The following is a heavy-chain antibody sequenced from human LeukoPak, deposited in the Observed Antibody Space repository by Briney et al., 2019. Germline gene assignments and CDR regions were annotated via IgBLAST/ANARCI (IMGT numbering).Heavy chain of an antibody. CDR2: IYYSGST. CDR1: GGSISSYY. D-gene: IGHD2-15*01. CDR3: ASVSGGSCCGIDY. Sequence: SETLSLTCTVSGGSISSYYWSWIRQPPGKGLEWIGYIYYSGSTNYNPSLKSRVTISVDTSKNQFSLKLSSVTAADTAVYYCASVSGGSCCGIDYWGQGTLVTVSS. V-gene: IGHV4-59*01. J-gene: IGHJ4*02.